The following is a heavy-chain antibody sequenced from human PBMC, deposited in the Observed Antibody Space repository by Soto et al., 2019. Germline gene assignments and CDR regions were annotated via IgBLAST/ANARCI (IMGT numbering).Heavy chain of an antibody. D-gene: IGHD7-27*01. CDR3: ASKLGIDWYFDL. CDR2: INGAGSA. CDR1: GGSFSGYS. V-gene: IGHV4-34*01. Sequence: SETLSLTCAVHGGSFSGYSWTWIRQSPGKGLEWIGQINGAGSANYHPSLKGRVTISVDTSNNQFSLKLSSVTAADTAVYYCASKLGIDWYFDLWGRGTLVTVSS. J-gene: IGHJ2*01.